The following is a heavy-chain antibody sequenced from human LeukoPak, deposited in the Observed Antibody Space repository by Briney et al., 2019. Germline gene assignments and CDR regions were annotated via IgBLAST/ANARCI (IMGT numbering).Heavy chain of an antibody. CDR3: TTDNDYVWGSYRYPGY. D-gene: IGHD3-16*02. CDR2: IKSKTDGGTT. CDR1: GFTFSNAW. Sequence: GGSLRLSCAASGFTFSNAWMSWVRQAPGKGLEWVGRIKSKTDGGTTDYAAPVKGRFTISRDDSKNTLYLQMNSLKTEDTAVYYCTTDNDYVWGSYRYPGYWGQGTLVTVSS. J-gene: IGHJ4*02. V-gene: IGHV3-15*01.